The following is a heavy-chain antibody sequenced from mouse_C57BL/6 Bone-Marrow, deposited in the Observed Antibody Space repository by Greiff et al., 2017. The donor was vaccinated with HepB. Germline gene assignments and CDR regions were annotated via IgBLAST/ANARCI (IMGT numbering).Heavy chain of an antibody. J-gene: IGHJ2*01. CDR2: IYPGSGST. Sequence: QVQLQQPGAELVKPGASVKMSCKASGYTFTSYCITWVKQRPGQGLEWIGDIYPGSGSTNYNEKFKSKATLTVDTSSSTAYMQLSSLTAEDSAVYYCASEGSTVRFDYWGQGTTLTVSS. CDR1: GYTFTSYC. D-gene: IGHD2-14*01. CDR3: ASEGSTVRFDY. V-gene: IGHV1-55*01.